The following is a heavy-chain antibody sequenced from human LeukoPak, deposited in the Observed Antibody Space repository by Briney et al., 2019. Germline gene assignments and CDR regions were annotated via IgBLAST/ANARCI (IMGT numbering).Heavy chain of an antibody. J-gene: IGHJ4*02. D-gene: IGHD6-19*01. CDR2: ISGSVSST. CDR3: AKHISLWQWLGIDY. Sequence: PGGSLRLSCAASGFTFSSYGMSWVRQAPGKGLEWVSAISGSVSSTYYADSVKGRFTISRDNSKNTLYLQMNSLRAEDTAVYYCAKHISLWQWLGIDYWGQGTLVTVSS. V-gene: IGHV3-23*01. CDR1: GFTFSSYG.